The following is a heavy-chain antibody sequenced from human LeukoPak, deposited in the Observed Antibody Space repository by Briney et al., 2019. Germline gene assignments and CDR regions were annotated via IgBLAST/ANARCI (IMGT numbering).Heavy chain of an antibody. Sequence: PGGSLRLSCAASGFAFSSYWMAWVRQAPGKGLEWVANIKQDGSETYYVDSVKGRFTISRDNAKNSLYLQMNSLRAEDTAVYYCARPDYYGSGSDPAFDIWGQGTMVTVSS. D-gene: IGHD3-10*01. J-gene: IGHJ3*02. CDR3: ARPDYYGSGSDPAFDI. CDR2: IKQDGSET. V-gene: IGHV3-7*01. CDR1: GFAFSSYW.